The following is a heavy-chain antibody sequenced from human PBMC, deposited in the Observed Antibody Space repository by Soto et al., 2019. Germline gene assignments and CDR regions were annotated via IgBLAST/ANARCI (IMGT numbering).Heavy chain of an antibody. CDR2: IGTHADTT. CDR1: GFTFSTYA. D-gene: IGHD3-16*01. V-gene: IGHV3-23*01. J-gene: IGHJ3*02. Sequence: EVQLLESGGGLVQPGGSLRLSCAASGFTFSTYALTWVRQAPGKGLEWVSSIGTHADTTYYVDSVKGRFSISRDNSKNTVYLQMSSLSAEDTAVYYCARHYVEVAVNDAFDIWGRGTMVTVSS. CDR3: ARHYVEVAVNDAFDI.